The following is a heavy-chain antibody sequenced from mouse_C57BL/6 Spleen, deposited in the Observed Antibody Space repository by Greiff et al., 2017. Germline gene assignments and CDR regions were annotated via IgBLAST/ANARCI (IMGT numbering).Heavy chain of an antibody. CDR3: ARSYYESYAMDY. CDR2: INPYNGDT. J-gene: IGHJ4*01. Sequence: VQLKQSGPELVQPGDSVKISCTASGYSFTGYFMNWVMQSHGKSLEWIGRINPYNGDTFYNHKFKGKATLTVDKSSSTAHMELRILTSDDSAVYYCARSYYESYAMDYWGQGTSVTVSS. CDR1: GYSFTGYF. D-gene: IGHD1-1*01. V-gene: IGHV1-20*01.